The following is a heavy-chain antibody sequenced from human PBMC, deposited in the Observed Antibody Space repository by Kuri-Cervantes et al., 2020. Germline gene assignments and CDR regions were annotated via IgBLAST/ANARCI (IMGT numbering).Heavy chain of an antibody. Sequence: SCAVSGGSISSGGYSWSWIRQPPGKGLEWIGYIYHSGSTYYNPSLKSRVTISLDRSKNQFSLKLSSVTAADTAVYYCARDRGGWYRDYWGQGTLVTVSS. CDR3: ARDRGGWYRDY. CDR1: GGSISSGGYS. J-gene: IGHJ4*02. D-gene: IGHD6-19*01. CDR2: IYHSGST. V-gene: IGHV4-30-2*01.